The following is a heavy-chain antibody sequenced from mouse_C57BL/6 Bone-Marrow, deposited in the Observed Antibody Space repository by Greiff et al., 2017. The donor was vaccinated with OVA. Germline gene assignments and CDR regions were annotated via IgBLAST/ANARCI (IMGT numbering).Heavy chain of an antibody. CDR3: ARVYGNYPYYFDY. J-gene: IGHJ2*01. D-gene: IGHD2-1*01. CDR1: GYSFTSYY. CDR2: IYPGSGNT. V-gene: IGHV1-66*01. Sequence: QVQLQQSGPELVKPGASVKISCKASGYSFTSYYIHWVKQRPGQGLEWIGWIYPGSGNTKYNEKFKGKATLTADTSSSPAYMQLSSLTSEDSAVYYCARVYGNYPYYFDYWGQGTTLTVSS.